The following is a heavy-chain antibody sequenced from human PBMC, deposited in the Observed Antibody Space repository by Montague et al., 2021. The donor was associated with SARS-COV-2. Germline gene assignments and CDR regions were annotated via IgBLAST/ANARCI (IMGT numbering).Heavy chain of an antibody. CDR1: AGSFSDYS. Sequence: SETLSLTCAVYAGSFSDYSWTWIRQPPGKGLEWIGDINHRGSTNYNPSLKSRVTISVDTSKNQFSLKMTSVTAADTAVYYCARDRKPTNMVVVVVTGGEYYFDFWGQGTLVAVSS. J-gene: IGHJ4*02. CDR3: ARDRKPTNMVVVVVTGGEYYFDF. D-gene: IGHD3-22*01. V-gene: IGHV4-34*01. CDR2: INHRGST.